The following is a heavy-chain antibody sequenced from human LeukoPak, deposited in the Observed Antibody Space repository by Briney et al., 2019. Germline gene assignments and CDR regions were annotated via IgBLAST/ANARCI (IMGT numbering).Heavy chain of an antibody. J-gene: IGHJ3*02. CDR1: GFTFSSYA. Sequence: GGSLRLSCAASGFTFSSYAMSWIRQAPGKGLEWVSYISGSSSTIYYADSVRGRFTISRDNAKNSLYLQMNSLRADDTAVYYCARRTGDYSNYRGIFDIWGQGTKVTISS. D-gene: IGHD4-11*01. CDR2: ISGSSSTI. CDR3: ARRTGDYSNYRGIFDI. V-gene: IGHV3-48*01.